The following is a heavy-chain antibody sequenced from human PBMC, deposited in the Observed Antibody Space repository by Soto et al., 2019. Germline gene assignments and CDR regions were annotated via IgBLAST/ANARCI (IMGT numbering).Heavy chain of an antibody. D-gene: IGHD4-17*01. CDR2: INPNSGGT. J-gene: IGHJ3*02. CDR1: GYTFTGYY. Sequence: ASVKVSCKASGYTFTGYYMHWVRQAPGQGLEWMGWINPNSGGTNYAQKFQGWVTMTRDTSISTAYMELSRLRSDDTAVYYCARVSTEGAFDIWSQGTMVTVSS. CDR3: ARVSTEGAFDI. V-gene: IGHV1-2*04.